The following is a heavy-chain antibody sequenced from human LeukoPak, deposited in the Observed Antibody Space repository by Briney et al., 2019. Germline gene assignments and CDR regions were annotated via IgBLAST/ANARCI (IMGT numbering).Heavy chain of an antibody. D-gene: IGHD6-13*01. J-gene: IGHJ4*02. CDR3: ARDDVAAAAFDY. Sequence: GGTLRLSCAASGFIFSSYSMHWVRQAPGKGLEWVAVIWYDGSNKYYADSVKGRFTISRDNSKNTLYLQMNSLRAEDTAVYYCARDDVAAAAFDYWGQGTLVTVSS. CDR1: GFIFSSYS. V-gene: IGHV3-33*08. CDR2: IWYDGSNK.